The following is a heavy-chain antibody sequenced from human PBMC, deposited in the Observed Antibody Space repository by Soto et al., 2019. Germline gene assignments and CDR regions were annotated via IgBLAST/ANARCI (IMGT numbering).Heavy chain of an antibody. V-gene: IGHV3-23*01. J-gene: IGHJ6*04. CDR1: GFTFSTYA. CDR3: AKGLMKRGSGTDYNHPPDV. D-gene: IGHD3-10*01. Sequence: EVQLLESGGGLVEPGGSLRLSCAASGFTFSTYAMSWVRLAPGKGLEWVSIISVSGGYKYYADSMKGRFTISRDNSKSTLYLQMDSLRVEDTAVYYCAKGLMKRGSGTDYNHPPDVWGKGTTVTVSS. CDR2: ISVSGGYK.